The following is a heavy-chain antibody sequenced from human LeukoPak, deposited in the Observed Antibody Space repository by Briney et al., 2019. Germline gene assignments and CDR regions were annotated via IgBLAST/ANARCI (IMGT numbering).Heavy chain of an antibody. V-gene: IGHV4-61*02. CDR2: IYTSGST. CDR1: GGSISSGSYY. CDR3: ARVDYYYMDV. Sequence: PSETLSLTCTVSGGSISSGSYYWSWIQQPAGKGLEWIGRIYTSGSTNYNPSLKSRVTISVDTSKNQFSLKLSSVTAADTAVYYCARVDYYYMDVWGKGTTVTVSS. J-gene: IGHJ6*03.